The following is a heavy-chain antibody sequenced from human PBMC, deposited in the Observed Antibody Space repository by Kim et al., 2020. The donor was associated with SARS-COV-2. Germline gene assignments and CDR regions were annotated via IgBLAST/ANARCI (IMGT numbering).Heavy chain of an antibody. CDR2: SGST. V-gene: IGHV4-34*01. D-gene: IGHD6-25*01. J-gene: IGHJ4*02. CDR3: ARGPQSGY. Sequence: SGSTNYNPSLKSRVTISVDTSKNQFSLKLSSVTAADTAVYYCARGPQSGYWGQGTLVTVSS.